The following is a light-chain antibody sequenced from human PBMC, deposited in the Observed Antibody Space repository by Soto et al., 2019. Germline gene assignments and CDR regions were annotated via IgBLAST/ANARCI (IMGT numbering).Light chain of an antibody. J-gene: IGKJ1*01. CDR3: QQYGSSGT. V-gene: IGKV3-20*01. CDR1: QSVSNNY. CDR2: GAS. Sequence: EIGLTPAPGTLYLYPGERATLSCRASQSVSNNYLAWYQQNPGQAPRLLIYGASNRATGIPDRFSGSGSGTDFTLTISRLEPEDFAVYYCQQYGSSGTFGQGTKVDI.